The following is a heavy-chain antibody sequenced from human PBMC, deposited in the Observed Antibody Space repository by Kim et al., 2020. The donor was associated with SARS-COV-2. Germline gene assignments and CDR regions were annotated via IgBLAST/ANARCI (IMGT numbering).Heavy chain of an antibody. J-gene: IGHJ4*02. V-gene: IGHV3-33*01. Sequence: GGSLRLSCAASGFTFSNYGMHWVRQAPGKGLEWVAVIWYDGSTKYYADSVEGRFTISRDNSKNTLYLQMNSLRGDDTAVYYCAGLPIGSYVSTTSDYWGQGTLVTVSS. CDR2: IWYDGSTK. CDR1: GFTFSNYG. D-gene: IGHD1-26*01. CDR3: AGLPIGSYVSTTSDY.